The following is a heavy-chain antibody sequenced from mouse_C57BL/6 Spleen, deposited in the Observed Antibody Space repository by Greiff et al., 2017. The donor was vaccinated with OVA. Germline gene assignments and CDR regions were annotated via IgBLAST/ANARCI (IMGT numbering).Heavy chain of an antibody. CDR2: ISSGGSYT. V-gene: IGHV5-6*01. D-gene: IGHD1-1*01. CDR3: ARHEGDYYGSSSHYYAMDY. J-gene: IGHJ4*01. CDR1: GFTFSSYG. Sequence: VQLKESGGDLVKPGGSLKLSCAASGFTFSSYGMSWVRQTPDKRLEWVATISSGGSYTYYPDSVKGRFTISRDNAKNTLYLQMSSLKSEDTAMYYCARHEGDYYGSSSHYYAMDYWGQGTSVTVSS.